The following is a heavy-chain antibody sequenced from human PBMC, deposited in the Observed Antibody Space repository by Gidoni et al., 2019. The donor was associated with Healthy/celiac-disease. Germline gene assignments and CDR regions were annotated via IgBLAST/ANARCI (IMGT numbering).Heavy chain of an antibody. V-gene: IGHV6-1*01. Sequence: QVQLQQSGPGLVKPSQTLSLTCAISGDSVSSNSAAWNWIRQSPSRGLEWLGRTYYRSKWYNDYAVSVKSRITINPDTSKNQFSLQLNSVTPEDTAVYYCARGSFTYDFWSGHYYYYGMDVWGQGTTVTVSS. CDR3: ARGSFTYDFWSGHYYYYGMDV. D-gene: IGHD3-3*01. CDR2: TYYRSKWYN. CDR1: GDSVSSNSAA. J-gene: IGHJ6*02.